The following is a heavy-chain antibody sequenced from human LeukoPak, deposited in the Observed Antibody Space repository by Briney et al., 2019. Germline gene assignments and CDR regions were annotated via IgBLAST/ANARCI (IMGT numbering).Heavy chain of an antibody. V-gene: IGHV3-23*01. CDR2: ISCSGGST. Sequence: GGSLRLSCAASGFTFSSYAMSWVRQAPGKGLEWVSAISCSGGSTYYADSVKGRFTISRDNSKNTLYLQMNSLRSEDTAVYYCARHSLYDSSGEGQGGAFDIWGQGTMVTVSS. D-gene: IGHD3-22*01. CDR3: ARHSLYDSSGEGQGGAFDI. CDR1: GFTFSSYA. J-gene: IGHJ3*02.